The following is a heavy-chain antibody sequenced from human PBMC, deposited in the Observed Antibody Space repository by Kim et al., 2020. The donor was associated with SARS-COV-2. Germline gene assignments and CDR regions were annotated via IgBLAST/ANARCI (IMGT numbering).Heavy chain of an antibody. D-gene: IGHD6-13*01. J-gene: IGHJ4*02. CDR2: INHSGST. Sequence: SETLSLTCAVYGGSFSGYYWSWIRQPPGKGLEWIGEINHSGSTNYNPSLKSRVTISVDTSKNQFSLKLSSVTAADSAVYYCARGRLYSRSWPPLFDYWGQGTLVTVSS. CDR1: GGSFSGYY. V-gene: IGHV4-34*01. CDR3: ARGRLYSRSWPPLFDY.